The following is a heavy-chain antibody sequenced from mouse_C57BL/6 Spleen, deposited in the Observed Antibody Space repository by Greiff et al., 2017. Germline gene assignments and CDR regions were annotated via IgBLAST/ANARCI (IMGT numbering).Heavy chain of an antibody. CDR1: GYAFSSYW. CDR3: ARREITTNYAMDY. D-gene: IGHD2-4*01. J-gene: IGHJ4*01. V-gene: IGHV1-80*01. CDR2: IYPGDGDT. Sequence: VQLQQSGAELVKPGASVKISCKASGYAFSSYWMNWVKQRPGKGLEWIGQIYPGDGDTNYNGKFKGKATLTADKSSSTAYMQLSSLTSEDSAVYFCARREITTNYAMDYWGQGTSVTVSS.